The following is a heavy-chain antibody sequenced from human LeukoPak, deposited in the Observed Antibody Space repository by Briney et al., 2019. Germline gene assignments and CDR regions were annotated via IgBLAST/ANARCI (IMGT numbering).Heavy chain of an antibody. CDR2: FDPEDGET. CDR1: GYTLTELS. V-gene: IGHV1-24*01. CDR3: ATRHSGSYYYFDY. J-gene: IGHJ4*02. Sequence: ASVKVSCKVSGYTLTELSIHWVRQVPGKGLEWMGGFDPEDGETIYAQKFQGRVTMTEDTSTDTAYMELSSLRSEDTAVYYCATRHSGSYYYFDYWGQGTLVTVSS. D-gene: IGHD1-26*01.